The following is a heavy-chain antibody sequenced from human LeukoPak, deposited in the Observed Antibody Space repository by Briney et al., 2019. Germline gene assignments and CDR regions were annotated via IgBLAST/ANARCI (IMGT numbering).Heavy chain of an antibody. CDR3: ARVSRKPNYYDSSGYPLDFDY. CDR1: GGSISSSSYS. D-gene: IGHD3-22*01. J-gene: IGHJ4*02. CDR2: IYYSRST. Sequence: SETLSLTCTVSGGSISSSSYSWGWIRQPPGKGLEWIGSIYYSRSTYYNPSLKSRVTISVDTSKNQFSLKLSSVTAADTAVYYCARVSRKPNYYDSSGYPLDFDYWGQGTLVTVSS. V-gene: IGHV4-39*07.